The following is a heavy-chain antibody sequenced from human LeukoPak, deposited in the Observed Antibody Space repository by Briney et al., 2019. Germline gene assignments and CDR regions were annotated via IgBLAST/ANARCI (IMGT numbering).Heavy chain of an antibody. CDR3: ARIEWERLGRAFDI. V-gene: IGHV3-53*01. J-gene: IGHJ3*02. Sequence: PGGSLRLSCAASGFTVSDNYMTWVRLAPGKGLEWVSSIYNTGATHYAESVKGRFTISRDNSKNTLFLQMNSLRAEDMAVYYCARIEWERLGRAFDIWGQGTMVTVSS. D-gene: IGHD1-26*01. CDR2: IYNTGAT. CDR1: GFTVSDNY.